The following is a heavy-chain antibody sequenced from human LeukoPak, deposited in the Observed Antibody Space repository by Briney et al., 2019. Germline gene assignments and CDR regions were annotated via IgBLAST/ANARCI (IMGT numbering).Heavy chain of an antibody. CDR1: GGSFSGYY. V-gene: IGHV4-34*01. Sequence: SETLSPTCAVYGGSFSGYYWSWIREPPGKGLEWIGEINHSGSTNYNPSLKSRVTISVDTSKNQFSLKLSSVTAADTAVYYCARGGARNMVRGVIDYWGQGTLVTVSS. CDR3: ARGGARNMVRGVIDY. CDR2: INHSGST. J-gene: IGHJ4*02. D-gene: IGHD3-10*01.